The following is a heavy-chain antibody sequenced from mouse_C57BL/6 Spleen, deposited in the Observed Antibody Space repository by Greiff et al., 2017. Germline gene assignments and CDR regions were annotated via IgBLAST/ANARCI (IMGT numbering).Heavy chain of an antibody. V-gene: IGHV1-64*01. CDR3: ARPPLGLDWYFDV. CDR2: ILPNSGST. Sequence: VQLQQPGAELVKPGASGRWSSKASAYPFTSYWMPWVKQRLGQGLKGIGMILPNSGSTNYNEKFKSKATLTVDKSSSTAYMQLSSLTSEDSAVYYCARPPLGLDWYFDVWGTGTTVTVSS. D-gene: IGHD4-1*01. CDR1: AYPFTSYW. J-gene: IGHJ1*03.